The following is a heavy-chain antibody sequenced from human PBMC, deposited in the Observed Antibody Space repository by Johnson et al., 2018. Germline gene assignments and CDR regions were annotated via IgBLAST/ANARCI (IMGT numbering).Heavy chain of an antibody. V-gene: IGHV3-66*02. CDR2: IFVGDTA. CDR3: ARDSLGLRCSGGGCHSYYYYGMDV. J-gene: IGHJ6*02. Sequence: VQLVESGGGLAQPGGSLRLSCAVSGFTVSDNYMTWVRQAPGKGLEWVSVIFVGDTAYYTESVKGRFTISRDYSKNTVSLQMNSLRPEDTAVYYCARDSLGLRCSGGGCHSYYYYGMDVWGQGTTVTVSS. D-gene: IGHD2-15*01. CDR1: GFTVSDNY.